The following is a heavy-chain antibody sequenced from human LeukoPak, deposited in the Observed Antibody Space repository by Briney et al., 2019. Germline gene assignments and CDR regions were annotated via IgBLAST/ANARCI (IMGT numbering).Heavy chain of an antibody. CDR2: IYYSGST. D-gene: IGHD3-9*01. CDR1: GGSISSSSYY. Sequence: PSETLSLTCTVSGGSISSSSYYWGWIRQPPGKGLEWIGSIYYSGSTYYNPSLKSRVTISVDTSKNQFSLKLSSVTAADTAVYYCARHDILTGYYSPLYYFDYWGQGTLVTVSS. J-gene: IGHJ4*02. V-gene: IGHV4-39*01. CDR3: ARHDILTGYYSPLYYFDY.